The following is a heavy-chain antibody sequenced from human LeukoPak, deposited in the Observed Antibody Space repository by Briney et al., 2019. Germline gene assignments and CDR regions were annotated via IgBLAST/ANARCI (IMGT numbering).Heavy chain of an antibody. V-gene: IGHV4-34*01. J-gene: IGHJ5*02. CDR2: INHSGST. Sequence: SETLSLPCAVYGGSFSGYYWSWIRQPPGKGLEWIGEINHSGSTNYNPSLKSRVTISVDTSKNQFSLKLSSVTAADTAVYYCARGPGGSGSYYKFRWFDPWGQGTLVTVSS. D-gene: IGHD3-10*01. CDR1: GGSFSGYY. CDR3: ARGPGGSGSYYKFRWFDP.